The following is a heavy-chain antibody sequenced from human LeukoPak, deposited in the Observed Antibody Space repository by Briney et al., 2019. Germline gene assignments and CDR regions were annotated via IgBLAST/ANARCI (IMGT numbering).Heavy chain of an antibody. J-gene: IGHJ3*02. D-gene: IGHD1-26*01. CDR1: GFTFSSYG. CDR2: ISSSSSYI. CDR3: ARVGVVGATGAFDI. Sequence: PGRSLRLSCAASGFTFSSYGMNWVRQAPGKGLEWVSSISSSSSYIYYADSVKGRFTISRDNAKNSLYLQMNSLRAEDTAVYYCARVGVVGATGAFDIWGQGTMVTVSS. V-gene: IGHV3-21*01.